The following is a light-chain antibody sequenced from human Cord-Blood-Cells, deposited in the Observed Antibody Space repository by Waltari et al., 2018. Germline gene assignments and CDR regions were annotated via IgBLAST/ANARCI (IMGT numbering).Light chain of an antibody. CDR2: DAS. CDR1: QSISSW. V-gene: IGKV1-5*01. Sequence: DIQMTQSPSTLSASVGDRVTITCRASQSISSWVAWYQQKPGKAPKLLIYDASSLESGVPSRVSGSGSGTEFTLTISSLQPDDFATYYCQQYNSYSGYTFGQGTKLEIK. J-gene: IGKJ2*01. CDR3: QQYNSYSGYT.